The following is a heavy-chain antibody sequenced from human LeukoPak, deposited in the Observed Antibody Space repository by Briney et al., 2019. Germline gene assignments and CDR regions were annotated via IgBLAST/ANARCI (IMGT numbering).Heavy chain of an antibody. CDR1: EYTFTGYY. CDR2: IDPNSGGT. D-gene: IGHD1-7*01. Sequence: ASVKVSCKASEYTFTGYYMHWVRQAPGQGLEWMGWIDPNSGGTNYAQKFQGRVTMTRDTSISTAYMELSRLRSDDTAVYYCARDRDWNSGFDYWGQGTLVTVSS. CDR3: ARDRDWNSGFDY. J-gene: IGHJ4*02. V-gene: IGHV1-2*02.